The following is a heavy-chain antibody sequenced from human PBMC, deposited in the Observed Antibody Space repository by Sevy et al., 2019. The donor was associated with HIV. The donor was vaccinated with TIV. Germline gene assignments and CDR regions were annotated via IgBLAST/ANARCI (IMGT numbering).Heavy chain of an antibody. CDR2: IKQDGSEK. CDR3: AREGSYDFWSGYSLNYYYYGMDV. CDR1: GFTFSSYW. V-gene: IGHV3-7*01. D-gene: IGHD3-3*01. Sequence: WGSLRLSCAASGFTFSSYWMSWVRQAPGKGLEWVANIKQDGSEKYYVDSVKGRFTISRDNAKNSLYLQMNSLRAEDTAVYYCAREGSYDFWSGYSLNYYYYGMDVWGQGTTVTVSS. J-gene: IGHJ6*02.